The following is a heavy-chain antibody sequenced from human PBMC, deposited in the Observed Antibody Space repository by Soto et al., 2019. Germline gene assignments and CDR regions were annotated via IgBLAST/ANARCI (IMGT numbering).Heavy chain of an antibody. D-gene: IGHD5-18*01. J-gene: IGHJ4*02. CDR3: ARGAMANFDY. Sequence: QVQLVQSGAEVKKPGSSVKVSCKASGGTFVSQGIAWVRQAPGQGLEWMGGFIAMLGTPTYAKKVQGRATISADESLTSSYLELRSLRSEDTGVYFCARGAMANFDYWGQGTVVTVSS. V-gene: IGHV1-69*01. CDR1: GGTFVSQG. CDR2: FIAMLGTP.